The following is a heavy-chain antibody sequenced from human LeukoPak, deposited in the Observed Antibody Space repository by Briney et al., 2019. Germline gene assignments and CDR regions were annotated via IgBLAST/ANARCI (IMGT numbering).Heavy chain of an antibody. D-gene: IGHD4-17*01. CDR2: IYYSGST. J-gene: IGHJ4*02. CDR1: GGSISSYY. V-gene: IGHV4-30-4*01. CDR3: AREYGDYVGGNY. Sequence: SETLSLTCTVSGGSISSYYWSWIRQPPGKGLEWIGYIYYSGSTYYNPSLKSRVTISVDTSKNQFSLKLSSVTAADTAVYYCAREYGDYVGGNYWGQGTLVTVSS.